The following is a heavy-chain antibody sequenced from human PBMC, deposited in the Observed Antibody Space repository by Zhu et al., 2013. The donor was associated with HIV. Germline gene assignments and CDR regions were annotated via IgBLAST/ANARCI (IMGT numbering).Heavy chain of an antibody. CDR3: ATVVTAYFDH. J-gene: IGHJ4*02. Sequence: QVQLVQSGTEVKKAGSSVTISCNAPGGFFRNNAVSWVRQAPGQGLEWMGWMSPKDGNTNYAQKVQGRVTMTTDKSTSTAYMELANVTSDDTAVYYCATVVTAYFDHWGQGTQVTVSS. V-gene: IGHV1-18*01. D-gene: IGHD6-6*01. CDR1: GGFFRNNA. CDR2: MSPKDGNT.